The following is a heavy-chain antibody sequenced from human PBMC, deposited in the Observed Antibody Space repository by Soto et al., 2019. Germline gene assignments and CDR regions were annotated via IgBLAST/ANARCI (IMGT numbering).Heavy chain of an antibody. V-gene: IGHV4-59*01. CDR2: IYYSGST. Sequence: TLSLPCTVSGGSMTSYYWSWIRQPPGKGLEWIGYIYYSGSTTYNASLESRVTISVDTSKNQFSLKLTSVNAADTAVYYCARMAGNSFFQHWGQGTLVTVSS. CDR3: ARMAGNSFFQH. J-gene: IGHJ1*01. CDR1: GGSMTSYY. D-gene: IGHD6-19*01.